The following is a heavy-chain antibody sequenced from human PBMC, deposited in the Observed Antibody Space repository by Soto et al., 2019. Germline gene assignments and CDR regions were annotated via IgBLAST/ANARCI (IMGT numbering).Heavy chain of an antibody. CDR1: GFAFGDYA. J-gene: IGHJ4*02. CDR2: ISWDSGSI. CDR3: AKSHTTSGWYVTTDY. D-gene: IGHD6-19*01. Sequence: GGSLRLSCAASGFAFGDYAMQWVRQAPGKGLEWVSAISWDSGSIDYADSVKGRFTISRDNAKNSLYLQMNSLRAEDTALYYCAKSHTTSGWYVTTDYWGQGTRVTVSS. V-gene: IGHV3-9*01.